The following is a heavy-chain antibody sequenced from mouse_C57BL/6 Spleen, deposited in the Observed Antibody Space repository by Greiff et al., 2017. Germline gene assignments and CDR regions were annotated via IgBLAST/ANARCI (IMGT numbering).Heavy chain of an antibody. Sequence: QVQLQQPGAELVKPGASVKLSCKASGYTFTSYWMHWVKQRPGQGLEWIGMIHPNSGSTNYNEKFKSKATLTVDKSSSTAYMQLSSLTSEDSAVYYCAREGGNYVYAMDYWGQGTSVTVSS. CDR2: IHPNSGST. CDR3: AREGGNYVYAMDY. CDR1: GYTFTSYW. J-gene: IGHJ4*01. V-gene: IGHV1-64*01. D-gene: IGHD2-1*01.